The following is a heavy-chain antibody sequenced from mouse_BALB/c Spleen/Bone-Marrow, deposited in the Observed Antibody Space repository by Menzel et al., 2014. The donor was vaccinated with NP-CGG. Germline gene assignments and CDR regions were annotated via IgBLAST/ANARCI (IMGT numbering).Heavy chain of an antibody. Sequence: EVKLQESGPELVKPGASVKISCKASGYSFTGYFMNWVKQSHGKSLEWIGRINPYNGDTFYNQKFKGKATLTVDKSSSAAHMELLSLTSEDSAVYDCGGVSTVVAKNYYYARDFWGQGTSVTGSS. J-gene: IGHJ4*01. CDR2: INPYNGDT. V-gene: IGHV1-37*01. CDR1: GYSFTGYF. CDR3: GGVSTVVAKNYYYARDF. D-gene: IGHD1-1*01.